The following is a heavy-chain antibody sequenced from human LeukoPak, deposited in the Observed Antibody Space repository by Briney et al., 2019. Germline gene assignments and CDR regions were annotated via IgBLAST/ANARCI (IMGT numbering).Heavy chain of an antibody. J-gene: IGHJ5*02. CDR2: INPNSGGT. D-gene: IGHD3-22*01. CDR3: ARGLPNYYDKANWFDP. CDR1: GYTFTGYY. Sequence: GASVKVSCKASGYTFTGYYMHWVRQAPGQGLEWVGWINPNSGGTNYAQKFQGWVTMTRDTSISTAYMELSRLRSDDTAVYYCARGLPNYYDKANWFDPWGQGTLVTVSS. V-gene: IGHV1-2*04.